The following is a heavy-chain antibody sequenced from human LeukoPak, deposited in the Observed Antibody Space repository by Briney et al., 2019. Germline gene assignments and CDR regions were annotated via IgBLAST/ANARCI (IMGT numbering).Heavy chain of an antibody. Sequence: GGSLRLSCAASGFTFSSYGMHWVRQAPGKGLEWVAVISYDGSNKYYADSVKGRFTISRDNSKNTLSLQMNSLRAEDTAVYYCAIAGATFHYWGQGTLVTVSS. CDR3: AIAGATFHY. D-gene: IGHD1-26*01. J-gene: IGHJ4*02. CDR1: GFTFSSYG. V-gene: IGHV3-30*03. CDR2: ISYDGSNK.